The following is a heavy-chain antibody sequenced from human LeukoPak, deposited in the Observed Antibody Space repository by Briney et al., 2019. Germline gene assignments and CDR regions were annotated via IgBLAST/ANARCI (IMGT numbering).Heavy chain of an antibody. J-gene: IGHJ4*02. Sequence: SETLPLTCTVSGGSISGFYWSWIRQPPGKGLEWIGYIYSSGSINYNPSLKSRVTLSVDTSKNQFSLRLSSVTAADTAVYYCARGDRLALDYWGQGTLVTVSS. V-gene: IGHV4-59*01. D-gene: IGHD3-9*01. CDR3: ARGDRLALDY. CDR1: GGSISGFY. CDR2: IYSSGSI.